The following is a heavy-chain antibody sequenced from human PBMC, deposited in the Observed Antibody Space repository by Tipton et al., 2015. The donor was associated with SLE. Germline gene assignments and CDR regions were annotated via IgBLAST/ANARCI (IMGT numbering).Heavy chain of an antibody. J-gene: IGHJ4*02. V-gene: IGHV3-23*01. CDR3: AKDLRTYSDDWYVPYYFDS. D-gene: IGHD6-19*01. Sequence: GSLRLSCTASGFTFNNYWMSWVRQAPGKGLEWVSAISGSGTSTYYGDSVKGRFTLSRDNSKNTLYLQMSSLRAEDTAIYYCAKDLRTYSDDWYVPYYFDSWGQGTLVTVSS. CDR2: ISGSGTST. CDR1: GFTFNNYW.